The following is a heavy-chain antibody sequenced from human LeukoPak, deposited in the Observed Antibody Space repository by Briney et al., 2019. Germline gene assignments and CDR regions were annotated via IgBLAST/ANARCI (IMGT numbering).Heavy chain of an antibody. CDR2: ISNSGRI. CDR3: ARQPTEHFYY. V-gene: IGHV3-23*01. J-gene: IGHJ4*02. CDR1: GFTFSTYA. Sequence: PGGSLRLSCATSGFTFSTYAFSWVRQAPGKGLEWVADISNSGRIHYADSVKGRFTISRDNNKAILYLQMDNVTLQDTATYFCARQPTEHFYYWDQGTLVTVSS. D-gene: IGHD5-18*01.